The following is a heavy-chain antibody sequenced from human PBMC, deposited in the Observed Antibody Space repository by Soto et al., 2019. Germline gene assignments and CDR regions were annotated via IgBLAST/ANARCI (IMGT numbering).Heavy chain of an antibody. CDR3: ARSPRYYYDSSGAITAYDY. CDR1: GYTFTSYG. Sequence: ASVKVSCKASGYTFTSYGISWVRQAPGQGLEWMGWISAYNGNTNYAQKLQGRVTMTTDASTSTAYMELRSLRSDDTAVYYCARSPRYYYDSSGAITAYDYWGQGTLVTVSS. J-gene: IGHJ4*02. D-gene: IGHD3-22*01. V-gene: IGHV1-18*04. CDR2: ISAYNGNT.